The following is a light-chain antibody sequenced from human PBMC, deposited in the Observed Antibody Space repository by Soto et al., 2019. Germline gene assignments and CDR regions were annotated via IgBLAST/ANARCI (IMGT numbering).Light chain of an antibody. CDR1: QRSDRG. CDR3: QQYNSFPYS. J-gene: IGKJ2*03. Sequence: DIQMNQSPSTLSASVGGRVTITCRASQRSDRGLAWYQQKPGKAPNLLVYKASSLESGVPSRFSGSGFGTEFTLTITSLQPDDFATYYCQQYNSFPYSCGQGPRLEIK. CDR2: KAS. V-gene: IGKV1-5*03.